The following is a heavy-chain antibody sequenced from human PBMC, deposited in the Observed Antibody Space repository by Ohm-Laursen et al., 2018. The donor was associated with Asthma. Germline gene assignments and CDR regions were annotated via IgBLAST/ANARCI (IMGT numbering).Heavy chain of an antibody. J-gene: IGHJ4*02. CDR1: GFTFSSYG. Sequence: SLRLSCAASGFTFSSYGMHWARQAPGKGLEWVAVISYDGSNKYYADSVKGRFTISRDNSKNTLYLQMNSLRAEDTAVYYCARPKESGWYHFDYWGQGTLVTVSS. CDR2: ISYDGSNK. D-gene: IGHD6-19*01. CDR3: ARPKESGWYHFDY. V-gene: IGHV3-30*03.